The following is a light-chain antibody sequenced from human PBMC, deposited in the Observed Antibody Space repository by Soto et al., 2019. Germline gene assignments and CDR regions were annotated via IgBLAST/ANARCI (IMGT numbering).Light chain of an antibody. V-gene: IGKV1-12*01. CDR1: QGIGTW. CDR2: AAS. J-gene: IGKJ1*01. CDR3: QQADSFPQT. Sequence: DIQMTQSPSSVSASVGDRVTITCRASQGIGTWLAWYQQKPGKGPNLLIYAASSLESGAPSRFSGSGSGTDFTLTISSLQPEDFATYYCQQADSFPQTFGQGTKVDIK.